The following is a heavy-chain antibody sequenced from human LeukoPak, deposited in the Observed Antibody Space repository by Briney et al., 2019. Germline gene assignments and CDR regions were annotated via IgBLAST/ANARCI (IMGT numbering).Heavy chain of an antibody. J-gene: IGHJ4*02. V-gene: IGHV3-30*04. CDR1: GFTFRNYT. CDR3: ARDRRIIRGPDD. CDR2: MLYDGRNK. D-gene: IGHD2-15*01. Sequence: GGSLRLSCAASGFTFRNYTMHWVRQAPGKGLEWVALMLYDGRNKYYGDSVKGRFTIFRDNSKNTVYLQMNSLRPEDTAVYYCARDRRIIRGPDDWGQGTLVTVSS.